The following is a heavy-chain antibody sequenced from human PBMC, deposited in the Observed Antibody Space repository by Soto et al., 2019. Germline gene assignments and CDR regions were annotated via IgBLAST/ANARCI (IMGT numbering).Heavy chain of an antibody. CDR1: GGSISSGGYY. CDR2: IYYSGST. D-gene: IGHD6-6*01. J-gene: IGHJ4*02. Sequence: KTSETLSLTCTVSGGSISSGGYYWSWIRQHPGKGLEWIGYIYYSGSTYSNPSLKSRVTISVDTSKNQFSLKLSSVTAADTAVYYCAREPTGSNDYWGQGTLVTVSS. V-gene: IGHV4-31*03. CDR3: AREPTGSNDY.